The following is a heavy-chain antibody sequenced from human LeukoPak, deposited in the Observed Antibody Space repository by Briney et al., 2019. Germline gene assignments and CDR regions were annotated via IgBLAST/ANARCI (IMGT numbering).Heavy chain of an antibody. CDR2: ISGSGFST. V-gene: IGHV3-23*01. CDR1: GFIFSNYA. J-gene: IGHJ2*01. CDR3: AKLTKSTVTTPFDL. D-gene: IGHD4-11*01. Sequence: PGGSLRLSCAASGFIFSNYAMSWVRQAPGKGLEWVSVISGSGFSTYYADSVKGRFTISRDNSKNTLFLQMNSLRAEDTALYYCAKLTKSTVTTPFDLWGRGTLVTVSS.